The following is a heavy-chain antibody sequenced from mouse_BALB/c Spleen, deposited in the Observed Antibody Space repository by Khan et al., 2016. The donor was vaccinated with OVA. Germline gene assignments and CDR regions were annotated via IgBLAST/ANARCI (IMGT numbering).Heavy chain of an antibody. CDR1: GFSLTNYG. CDR2: IWSDGST. J-gene: IGHJ4*01. D-gene: IGHD2-4*01. V-gene: IGHV2-6-1*01. Sequence: QVQLQQSGPGLVAPSQSLSITCTISGFSLTNYGVHWVRQPPGKGLEWLVVIWSDGSTTYNSALKSRLTITKDNSKGQVFLEMNSLQTDDTAIYFCARQPYYHYNVMDYWGQGTSVTVSS. CDR3: ARQPYYHYNVMDY.